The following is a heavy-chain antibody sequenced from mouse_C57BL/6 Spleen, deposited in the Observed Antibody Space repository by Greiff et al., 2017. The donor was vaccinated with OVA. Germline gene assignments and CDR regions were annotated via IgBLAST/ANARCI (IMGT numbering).Heavy chain of an antibody. CDR2: INPGSGGT. CDR3: ARGGSLYYFDY. V-gene: IGHV1-54*01. J-gene: IGHJ2*01. Sequence: VQLKESGAELVRPGTSVKVSCKASGYAFTNYLIEWVKQRPGQGLEWIGVINPGSGGTNYNEKFKGKATLTADKSSSTAYMQLSSLTSEDSAVYFCARGGSLYYFDYWGQGTTLTVSS. D-gene: IGHD1-2*01. CDR1: GYAFTNYL.